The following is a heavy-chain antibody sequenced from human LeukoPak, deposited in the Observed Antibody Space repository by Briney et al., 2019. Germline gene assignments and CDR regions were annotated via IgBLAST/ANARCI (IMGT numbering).Heavy chain of an antibody. V-gene: IGHV3-53*01. CDR3: ATRGA. Sequence: GGSLRLSCAASGFTVYRDFMIWVRQAPGKGLQWVSKIQGVETTYADSVKGRFTISRDDSKNTLYLQMNSLRVEDTAVYYCATRGAWGRGTLVTVSS. CDR2: IQGVET. CDR1: GFTVYRDF. J-gene: IGHJ5*02.